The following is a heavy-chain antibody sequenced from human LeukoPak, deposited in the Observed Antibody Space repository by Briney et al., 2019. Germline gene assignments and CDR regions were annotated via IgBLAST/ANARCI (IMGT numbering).Heavy chain of an antibody. CDR2: IYTSGST. CDR1: GGSISSGSYY. V-gene: IGHV4-61*02. CDR3: ARDNIPVAGTGLSWFDP. D-gene: IGHD6-13*01. Sequence: TLSLTCTVSGGSISSGSYYWSWIRQPAGKGLEWIGRIYTSGSTNHNPSLKSRVTISVDTSKNQFSLKLSSVTAADTAVYYCARDNIPVAGTGLSWFDPWGQGTLVTVSS. J-gene: IGHJ5*02.